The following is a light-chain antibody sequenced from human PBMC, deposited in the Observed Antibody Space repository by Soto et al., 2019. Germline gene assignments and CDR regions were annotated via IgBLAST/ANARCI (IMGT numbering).Light chain of an antibody. Sequence: EIVLTQSPATLSLSPGESATLSCRANQSVSSYLAWYQHKPGQAPRLLIYDASNRATGIPARFSGSGSGTDFTLTISSLEPEDFAVYYCQRRSNWPPTFGGGTKVEIK. CDR3: QRRSNWPPT. J-gene: IGKJ4*01. V-gene: IGKV3-11*01. CDR2: DAS. CDR1: QSVSSY.